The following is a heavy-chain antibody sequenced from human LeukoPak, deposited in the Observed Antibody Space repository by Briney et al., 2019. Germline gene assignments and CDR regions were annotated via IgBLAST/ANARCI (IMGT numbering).Heavy chain of an antibody. D-gene: IGHD3-10*01. J-gene: IGHJ3*02. V-gene: IGHV4-59*01. CDR1: GGSISSYA. Sequence: SETLSLTCSVSGGSISSYAWSWIRRPPGEGLEWIGHIYRSGGTNYNPSLKSRLTISVDSSKNQFSLKLGSVTAADTAVYYCAKNRGNARDAFDIWGQGTVVTVSA. CDR2: IYRSGGT. CDR3: AKNRGNARDAFDI.